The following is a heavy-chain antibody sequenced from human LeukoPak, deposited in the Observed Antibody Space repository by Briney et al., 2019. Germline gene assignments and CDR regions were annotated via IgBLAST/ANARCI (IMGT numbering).Heavy chain of an antibody. Sequence: SETLSLTCTVSGGSISSSSYYWGWIRQPPGKGLEWIGSIYYSGSTYYNPSLKSRVTISVDTSKNQFSLKLSSVTAADTAVYYCARVGDYGVIDYWGQGTLVTVSS. CDR3: ARVGDYGVIDY. CDR2: IYYSGST. D-gene: IGHD4-17*01. V-gene: IGHV4-39*07. CDR1: GGSISSSSYY. J-gene: IGHJ4*02.